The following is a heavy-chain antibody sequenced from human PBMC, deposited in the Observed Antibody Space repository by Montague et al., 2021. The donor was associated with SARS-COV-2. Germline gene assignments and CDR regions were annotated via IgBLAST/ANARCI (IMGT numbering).Heavy chain of an antibody. CDR3: ARVPPYYYDSSGYYSGAFDI. J-gene: IGHJ3*02. V-gene: IGHV4-61*02. D-gene: IGHD3-22*01. Sequence: TLSLTCTVSGGSISSGSYYWSWIRQPAGKGLEWIGRIYTSGSTNYNPSLKNRVTISVDTSKSQFSLKLGSVTAADTAVYYCARVPPYYYDSSGYYSGAFDIWGQGTMVTVSS. CDR2: IYTSGST. CDR1: GGSISSGSYY.